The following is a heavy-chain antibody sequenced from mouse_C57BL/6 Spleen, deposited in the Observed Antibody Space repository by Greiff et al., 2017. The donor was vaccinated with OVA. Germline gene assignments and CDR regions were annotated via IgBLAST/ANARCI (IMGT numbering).Heavy chain of an antibody. D-gene: IGHD4-1*01. J-gene: IGHJ2*01. Sequence: EVKLVESGEGLVKPGGSLTLSCAASGFTFSSYAMSWVRQTPEKRLEWVAYISSGGDYIYYADTVKGRFTISRDNARNTRNLQMSRLKTEDTAMYNCTRDGSWDLYYLDYWGKGTTLTVSS. V-gene: IGHV5-9-1*02. CDR1: GFTFSSYA. CDR2: ISSGGDYI. CDR3: TRDGSWDLYYLDY.